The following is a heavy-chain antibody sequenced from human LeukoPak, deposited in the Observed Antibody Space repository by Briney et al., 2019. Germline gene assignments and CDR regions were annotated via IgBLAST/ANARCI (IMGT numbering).Heavy chain of an antibody. V-gene: IGHV3-9*03. D-gene: IGHD3-3*01. CDR3: PKGRGRITIFGVVITH. CDR1: GFTFDDYG. J-gene: IGHJ1*01. Sequence: GGSLRLSCAASGFTFDDYGMLWVRQAPGKGLEWVSGISWNSCSIGYADCVKGRFTISRDNAKNSLYLQMNSLRAADMALYYFPKGRGRITIFGVVITHCGQGTLLPVSS. CDR2: ISWNSCSI.